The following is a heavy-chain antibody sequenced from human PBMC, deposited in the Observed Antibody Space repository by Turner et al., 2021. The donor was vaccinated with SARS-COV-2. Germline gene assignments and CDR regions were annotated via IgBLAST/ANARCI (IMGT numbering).Heavy chain of an antibody. V-gene: IGHV2-70*01. CDR3: ARILVGKWLICYGMDV. J-gene: IGHJ6*02. Sequence: TLTLTCTFSGFSLSTYGMCLTWIRQPPGKALEWLALIDWDDDKYYSTSLKTRLTISKDTSKNQVVHTMTNMDPVNTATYYCARILVGKWLICYGMDVWGQGTTVTVSS. CDR1: GFSLSTYGMC. CDR2: IDWDDDK. D-gene: IGHD6-19*01.